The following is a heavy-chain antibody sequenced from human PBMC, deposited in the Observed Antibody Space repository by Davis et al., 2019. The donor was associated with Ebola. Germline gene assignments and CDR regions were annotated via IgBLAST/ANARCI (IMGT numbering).Heavy chain of an antibody. J-gene: IGHJ6*02. CDR3: ARHGSFYYYYYGMDV. Sequence: KVSCKGSGYSFTSYWIGWVRQMPGKGLEWMGIIYPGDSDTRYSPSFQGQVTISADKSISTAYLQWSSLKASDTAMYYCARHGSFYYYYYGMDVWGQGTTVTVSS. CDR1: GYSFTSYW. D-gene: IGHD1-26*01. V-gene: IGHV5-51*01. CDR2: IYPGDSDT.